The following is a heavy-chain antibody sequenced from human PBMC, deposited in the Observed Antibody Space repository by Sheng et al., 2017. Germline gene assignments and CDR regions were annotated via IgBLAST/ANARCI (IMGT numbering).Heavy chain of an antibody. Sequence: EVKLVESGGGLVQPGGSLRLSCETSGFTFSSYYMNWVRQAPGKGLEWVANIKQDGSEKNYVDSVRGRFTISRENARKSLHLQMNSLRVEDTAVYYCVRGQSGSGGYVSWSYYMDVWGQGTTVTVSS. D-gene: IGHD5-12*01. CDR3: VRGQSGSGGYVSWSYYMDV. CDR2: IKQDGSEK. CDR1: GFTFSSYY. J-gene: IGHJ6*03. V-gene: IGHV3-7*01.